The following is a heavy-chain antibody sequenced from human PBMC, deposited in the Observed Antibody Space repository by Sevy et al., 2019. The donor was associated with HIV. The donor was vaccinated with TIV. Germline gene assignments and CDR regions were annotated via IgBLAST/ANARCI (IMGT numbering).Heavy chain of an antibody. V-gene: IGHV3-30-3*01. J-gene: IGHJ1*01. D-gene: IGHD1-1*01. Sequence: GGSLRLSCAASGFTFNFFSMHWVRQAPGKRLEWVATISFDGSNEHYADSVKGRFTISRDNSKNSLFLQMNSLRADDSAVYYCALERLSSAVAEYFHNWGQGTLVTVSS. CDR3: ALERLSSAVAEYFHN. CDR2: ISFDGSNE. CDR1: GFTFNFFS.